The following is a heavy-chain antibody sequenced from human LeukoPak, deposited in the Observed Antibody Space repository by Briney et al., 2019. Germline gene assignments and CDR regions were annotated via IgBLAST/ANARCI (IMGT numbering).Heavy chain of an antibody. J-gene: IGHJ4*02. CDR3: VKHARGFSFGTYYFDY. V-gene: IGHV3-64D*06. Sequence: GGSLRLSCSASGFIFSSYAMHWVRQAPGKGLEYVSGISFNGGNTYFADSVKGRFTISRDNSKNTLYLQMSSLKPEDTAVYYCVKHARGFSFGTYYFDYWGQGTLVTVSS. D-gene: IGHD5-18*01. CDR1: GFIFSSYA. CDR2: ISFNGGNT.